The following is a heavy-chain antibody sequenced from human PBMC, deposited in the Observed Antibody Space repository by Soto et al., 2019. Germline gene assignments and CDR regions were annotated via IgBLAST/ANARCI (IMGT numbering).Heavy chain of an antibody. J-gene: IGHJ6*03. CDR2: ISAYNGNT. V-gene: IGHV1-18*04. CDR3: ASDDQGYDFWSGHYQPYSYYYMVA. CDR1: GYTFTSYG. Sequence: ASVKVSCKASGYTFTSYGISWVRQAPGEGLEWMGWISAYNGNTNYAQKLQGRGTMTTDTSTSTAYMELRSLRSDATAVYYCASDDQGYDFWSGHYQPYSYYYMVARRQAAPDPVSS. D-gene: IGHD3-3*01.